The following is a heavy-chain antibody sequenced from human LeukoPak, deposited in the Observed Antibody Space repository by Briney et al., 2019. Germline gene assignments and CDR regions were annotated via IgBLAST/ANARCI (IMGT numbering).Heavy chain of an antibody. J-gene: IGHJ4*02. CDR3: ARESGYYYRLEY. CDR1: GFTFDNYG. CDR2: INWNGGST. V-gene: IGHV3-20*04. D-gene: IGHD3-22*01. Sequence: GGSLRLSCAASGFTFDNYGINWVRQAPGKGLEWVSGINWNGGSTGYADSVKGRFTISRDNAKNSLYLQMNSLRAEDTALYYCARESGYYYRLEYWGQGTLVTVSS.